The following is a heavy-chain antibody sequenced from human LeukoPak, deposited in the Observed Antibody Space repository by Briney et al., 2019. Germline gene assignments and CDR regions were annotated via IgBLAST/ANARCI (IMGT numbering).Heavy chain of an antibody. CDR1: GYPFTDYY. CDR3: ATVSTSMVTLTFFDY. J-gene: IGHJ4*02. CDR2: INPNSGGS. V-gene: IGHV1-2*02. Sequence: GASVKVSCKASGYPFTDYYMHWVRQAPGQGLEWMGWINPNSGGSSYAQKFRGRVTMTRDTSISTAYMELHRLRSDDTAVYYCATVSTSMVTLTFFDYWGQGTLVTVSS. D-gene: IGHD5-18*01.